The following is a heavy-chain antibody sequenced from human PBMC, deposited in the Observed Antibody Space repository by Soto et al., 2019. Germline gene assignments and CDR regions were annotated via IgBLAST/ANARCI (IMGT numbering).Heavy chain of an antibody. D-gene: IGHD6-13*01. CDR3: ARAVFGDSSSWTGPYYYYGMGV. V-gene: IGHV1-2*04. J-gene: IGHJ6*02. CDR1: GYTFTGYY. Sequence: ASVKVSWKASGYTFTGYYRHWVRQAPGQGLEWMGWINPNSGGTNYAQKFQGWVTMTRDTSISPAYMELSRLRSDDTAVYYGARAVFGDSSSWTGPYYYYGMGVWGQGTTVTVSS. CDR2: INPNSGGT.